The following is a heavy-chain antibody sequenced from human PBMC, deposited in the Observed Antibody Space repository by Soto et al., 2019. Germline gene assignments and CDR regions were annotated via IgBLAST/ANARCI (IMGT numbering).Heavy chain of an antibody. CDR3: ARELLFYDSDGFSWDDAFDI. CDR2: IYQSGST. Sequence: QMHLQESGSGLVKPSQTLSLTCAVSGGSLSSSAYSWSWIRQPPGKGLEWIGFIYQSGSTYYNPALTSRVTMSLDRPKNQFSLKLSSVTDADTAVYYCARELLFYDSDGFSWDDAFDIWGQGTMVTVSS. CDR1: GGSLSSSAYS. J-gene: IGHJ3*02. V-gene: IGHV4-30-2*01. D-gene: IGHD3-22*01.